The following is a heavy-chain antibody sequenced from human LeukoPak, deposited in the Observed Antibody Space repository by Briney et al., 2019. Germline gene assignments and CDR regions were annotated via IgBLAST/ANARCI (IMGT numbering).Heavy chain of an antibody. Sequence: GGSLRLSCAASGFTFSSYSMNWVRQAPGKGLEWVSYISSSSSTIYYADSVKGRFTISRDNAKNSLYLQMNSLRAEDTAVYYCAKHRTMIAFDIWGQGTMVTVSS. CDR3: AKHRTMIAFDI. V-gene: IGHV3-48*01. J-gene: IGHJ3*02. CDR2: ISSSSSTI. D-gene: IGHD3-22*01. CDR1: GFTFSSYS.